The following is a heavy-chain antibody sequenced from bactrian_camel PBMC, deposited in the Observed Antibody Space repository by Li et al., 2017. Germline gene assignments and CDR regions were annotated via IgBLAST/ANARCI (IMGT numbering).Heavy chain of an antibody. Sequence: HVQLVESGGGSVQAGGSLRLSCAASGKVYSLNCLAWFRQAPGKEREVVAATGPSNTWYSDSVKGRFTLSKDSAKNTLYLQMNNLKPEDTAMYYCGTNKYCRGSACCNSDFSHWGQGTQVTVS. J-gene: IGHJ4*01. D-gene: IGHD2*01. CDR2: TGPSNT. V-gene: IGHV3S53*01. CDR1: GKVYSLNC. CDR3: GTNKYCRGSACCNSDFSH.